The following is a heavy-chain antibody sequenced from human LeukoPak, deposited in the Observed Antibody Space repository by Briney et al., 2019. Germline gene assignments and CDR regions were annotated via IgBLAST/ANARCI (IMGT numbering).Heavy chain of an antibody. V-gene: IGHV3-23*01. Sequence: QSGGPLRLSCAASGFTFSSYAMSWVRQAPGKGLEWVSAISASGGSTYYADSVKGRFTISRDSSKNTLYLQMSSLRVEDTAVYYCARPTVGVACNDYWGQGTLVTVSS. D-gene: IGHD1-26*01. CDR3: ARPTVGVACNDY. CDR2: ISASGGST. CDR1: GFTFSSYA. J-gene: IGHJ4*02.